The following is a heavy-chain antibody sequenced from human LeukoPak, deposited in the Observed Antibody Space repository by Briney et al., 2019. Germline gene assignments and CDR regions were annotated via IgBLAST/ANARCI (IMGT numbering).Heavy chain of an antibody. CDR1: GYHLTDYY. CDR3: ARLRGGDY. Sequence: ASVKVSCKASGYHLTDYYIHWVRQAPGQGLDWLGVINPSAGTTAYTPKFQGRVTMTRDTSTSTVYMELSSLGSEDTAVYYCARLRGGDYWGQGTLVTVSS. CDR2: INPSAGTT. V-gene: IGHV1-46*01. D-gene: IGHD3-16*01. J-gene: IGHJ4*02.